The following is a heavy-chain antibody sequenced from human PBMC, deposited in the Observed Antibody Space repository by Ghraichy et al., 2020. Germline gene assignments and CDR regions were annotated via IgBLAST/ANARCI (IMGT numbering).Heavy chain of an antibody. CDR2: IIPIFGTA. D-gene: IGHD4-11*01. Sequence: KVSCKASGGTFSSYAISRVRQAPGQGLEWMGGIIPIFGTANYAQKFQGRVTITADESTSTAYMELSSLRSEDTAVYYCARGFPTVTTIFDYWGQGTLVTVSS. V-gene: IGHV1-69*01. J-gene: IGHJ4*02. CDR3: ARGFPTVTTIFDY. CDR1: GGTFSSYA.